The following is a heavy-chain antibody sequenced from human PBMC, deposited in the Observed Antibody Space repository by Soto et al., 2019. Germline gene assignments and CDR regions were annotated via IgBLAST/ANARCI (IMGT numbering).Heavy chain of an antibody. D-gene: IGHD4-17*01. V-gene: IGHV1-69*02. J-gene: IGHJ4*02. CDR2: IIPILGIA. CDR1: GGTFSSYT. Sequence: ASVKVSCKASGGTFSSYTISWVRQAPGQGLEWMGRIIPILGIANYAQKFQGRVTITADKSTSTAYMELSSLRSEDTAVYYCARALDYGDYVDVFDYWGQGTLVTVSS. CDR3: ARALDYGDYVDVFDY.